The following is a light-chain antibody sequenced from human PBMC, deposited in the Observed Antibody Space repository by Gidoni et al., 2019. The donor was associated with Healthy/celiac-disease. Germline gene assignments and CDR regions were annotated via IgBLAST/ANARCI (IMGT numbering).Light chain of an antibody. CDR1: QVISNY. Sequence: IQMTQSPSSLSASVGDRVSITCRASQVISNYLAWYQQKPGKVPKLLIYAASTLQSGVPSRFSGSGSGTDFTFTISSLQPEDVAIYYGKKYNSSPLTFGGGTKVEIK. J-gene: IGKJ4*01. CDR3: KKYNSSPLT. V-gene: IGKV1-27*01. CDR2: AAS.